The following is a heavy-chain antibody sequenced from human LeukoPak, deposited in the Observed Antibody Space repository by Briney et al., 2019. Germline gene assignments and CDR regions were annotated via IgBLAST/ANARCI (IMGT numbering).Heavy chain of an antibody. V-gene: IGHV3-30*02. CDR2: IWFDGSQT. Sequence: GGSLRLSCAASGFSFSSYGMHWVRQAPGKGLEWLTFIWFDGSQTYYADSVKGRFTISRDNSKNTLYLQMNSLRTEDTAMYYCAKFSAGKCDIYFWGQGTLV. J-gene: IGHJ4*01. CDR3: AKFSAGKCDIYF. D-gene: IGHD2-15*01. CDR1: GFSFSSYG.